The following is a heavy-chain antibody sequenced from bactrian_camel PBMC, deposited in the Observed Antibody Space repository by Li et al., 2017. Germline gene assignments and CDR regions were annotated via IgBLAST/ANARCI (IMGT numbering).Heavy chain of an antibody. V-gene: IGHV3S40*01. CDR3: AAGFWKGRSCDRWNSRDFNY. CDR1: GYTGRR. J-gene: IGHJ6*01. CDR2: LNSGRAGTS. D-gene: IGHD1*01. Sequence: DVQLVESGGGSVQAGGSLRLSCVASGYTGRRMAWFRQAPGLEREPVAALNSGRAGTSYYSDAVKGRFTISQDEAKNRVFLQMNGLKPEDTGVYYCAAGFWKGRSCDRWNSRDFNYWGQGTQVTVS.